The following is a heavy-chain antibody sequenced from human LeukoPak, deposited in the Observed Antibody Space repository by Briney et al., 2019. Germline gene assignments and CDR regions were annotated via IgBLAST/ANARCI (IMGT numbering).Heavy chain of an antibody. D-gene: IGHD6-13*01. CDR3: STGSPASGGLFDY. Sequence: GGSLRLSCAASGSTFSNVWMNWVRQAPGKGLEWVGRIKSKTDGGTTDYAAPVKGRFTISRDDSKSTLYLQLNSLRTGDTAVYYCSTGSPASGGLFDYWGQGTLVTVSS. CDR1: GSTFSNVW. CDR2: IKSKTDGGTT. J-gene: IGHJ4*02. V-gene: IGHV3-15*01.